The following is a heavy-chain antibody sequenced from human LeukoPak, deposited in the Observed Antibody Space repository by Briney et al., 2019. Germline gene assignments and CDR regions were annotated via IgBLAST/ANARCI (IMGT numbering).Heavy chain of an antibody. CDR1: GFTFSSYS. CDR3: ARLAGLAFDY. D-gene: IGHD2-21*01. J-gene: IGHJ4*02. V-gene: IGHV3-48*02. Sequence: GGSLRLSCAASGFTFSSYSMNWVRQAPGKGLEWVSYITSGSTTIYYADSVKGRFTISRDNAKNSLYLQMNSLKDEDTAVYYCARLAGLAFDYWGQRTLVTVSS. CDR2: ITSGSTTI.